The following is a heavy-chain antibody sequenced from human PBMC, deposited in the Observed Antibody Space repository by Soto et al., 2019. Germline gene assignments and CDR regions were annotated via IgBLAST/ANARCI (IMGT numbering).Heavy chain of an antibody. V-gene: IGHV4-59*01. Sequence: SETLPLTCTVSGGSISTYYWSWIRQRPGKGLEWIGYIYYSGSTSYNPSLESRVTISVDTSKNQFSLKLRSVTAADKAVYYCASDRSSGWDQGYGMDVWGQGTTVTVSS. CDR1: GGSISTYY. CDR2: IYYSGST. D-gene: IGHD6-19*01. CDR3: ASDRSSGWDQGYGMDV. J-gene: IGHJ6*02.